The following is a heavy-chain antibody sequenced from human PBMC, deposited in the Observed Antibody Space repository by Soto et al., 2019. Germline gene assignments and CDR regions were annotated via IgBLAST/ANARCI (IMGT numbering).Heavy chain of an antibody. D-gene: IGHD2-15*01. CDR2: IYYSGST. V-gene: IGHV4-31*03. J-gene: IGHJ6*02. CDR3: ARDHAATPRPGTTAVYYYGMDV. CDR1: GGSISSGGYY. Sequence: QVQLQESGPGLVKPSQTLSLTCTVSGGSISSGGYYWSWIRQHPGKGLEWIGYIYYSGSTYYNPSLKSRVTISVDTSKNQFSLKLSSVTAADTAVYYCARDHAATPRPGTTAVYYYGMDVWGQGTTVTVSS.